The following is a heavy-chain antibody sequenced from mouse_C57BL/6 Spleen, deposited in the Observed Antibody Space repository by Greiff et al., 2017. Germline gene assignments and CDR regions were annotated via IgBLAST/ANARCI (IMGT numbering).Heavy chain of an antibody. CDR2: ISSGDSYT. V-gene: IGHV5-6*02. J-gene: IGHJ4*01. CDR1: GFTFSSYG. Sequence: EVKLVESGGDLVKPGGSLKLSCAASGFTFSSYGMTWVRQTPGKRLEWVGTISSGDSYTYYPDSVKGRFTISRDNAKNTLYLQMSSLKSADTSMDYCARRDYDGDYYAMDYWGQGTSVTVSS. D-gene: IGHD2-4*01. CDR3: ARRDYDGDYYAMDY.